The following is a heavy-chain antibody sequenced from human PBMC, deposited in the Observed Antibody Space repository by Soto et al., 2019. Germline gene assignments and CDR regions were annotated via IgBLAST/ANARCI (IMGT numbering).Heavy chain of an antibody. CDR3: ARYGAVAGNNNFDY. Sequence: ASVKVSCKASGYTFTSYGVHWVRQAPGQRLEWMGWINAGNGNTRYSQKFQGRVTINRDTSASTAYMELSRLRSEDTAVYYCARYGAVAGNNNFDYWGQGTLFTVCS. D-gene: IGHD6-19*01. V-gene: IGHV1-3*01. CDR1: GYTFTSYG. J-gene: IGHJ4*01. CDR2: INAGNGNT.